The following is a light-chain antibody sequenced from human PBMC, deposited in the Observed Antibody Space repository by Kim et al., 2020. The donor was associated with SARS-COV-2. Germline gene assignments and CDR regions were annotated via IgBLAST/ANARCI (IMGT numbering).Light chain of an antibody. CDR3: YSYAGSGTRV. CDR2: EGS. Sequence: GRSFSSSCTGTSSDVGGYNLVSWYQHYPGKAPKLIFYEGSKRPSGVSNRFSGSKSGNTASLTIAGLQAEDEADYYCYSYAGSGTRVFGGGTQLTVL. CDR1: SSDVGGYNL. J-gene: IGLJ3*02. V-gene: IGLV2-23*01.